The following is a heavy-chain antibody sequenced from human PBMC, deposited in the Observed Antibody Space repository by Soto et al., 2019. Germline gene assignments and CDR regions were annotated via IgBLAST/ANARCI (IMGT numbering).Heavy chain of an antibody. D-gene: IGHD2-21*02. Sequence: QVQLQESGPGLVKPSGTLSLTCTVSGVSIISSTWWTCVRQSPGRGLEWLGEIHHSGSANYNPSIKSGVSISVDKSKNQFSLSLSPVTAADTAVYYCTRADFLRGAWGQGILVTVSS. CDR1: GVSIISSTW. CDR2: IHHSGSA. J-gene: IGHJ5*02. V-gene: IGHV4-4*02. CDR3: TRADFLRGA.